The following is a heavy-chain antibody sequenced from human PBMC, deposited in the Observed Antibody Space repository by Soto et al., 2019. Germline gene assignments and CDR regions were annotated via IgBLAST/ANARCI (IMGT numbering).Heavy chain of an antibody. CDR3: ANNFDY. CDR2: LWHDGSNK. Sequence: QVQLVESGGGVVQPERSLRLSCTASGFTFSNYGMHWVRQAPGKGLEWVAVLWHDGSNKYYADSVKGRFTVSRDNSKNTLYLQMNSLRTEDTAVYYCANNFDYWGQGTLVTVSS. J-gene: IGHJ4*02. V-gene: IGHV3-33*06. CDR1: GFTFSNYG.